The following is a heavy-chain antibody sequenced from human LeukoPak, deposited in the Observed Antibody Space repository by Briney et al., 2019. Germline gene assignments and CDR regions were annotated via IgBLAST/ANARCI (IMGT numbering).Heavy chain of an antibody. V-gene: IGHV1-18*01. CDR2: ISTYNGNT. Sequence: ASVKVSCKASGYTFINYGLSWARQAPGQGLEWMGWISTYNGNTNYAQNFQGRVTMTTDTSTSTGYMEMRSLRSDDTAVYYCARGGVSNSWYRTPDYWGQGTLVTVSS. D-gene: IGHD6-13*01. J-gene: IGHJ4*02. CDR3: ARGGVSNSWYRTPDY. CDR1: GYTFINYG.